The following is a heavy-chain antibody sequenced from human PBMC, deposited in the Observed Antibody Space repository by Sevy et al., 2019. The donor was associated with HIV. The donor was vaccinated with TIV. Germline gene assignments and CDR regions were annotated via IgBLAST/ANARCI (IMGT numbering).Heavy chain of an antibody. D-gene: IGHD6-19*01. CDR1: GFTVNDKY. J-gene: IGHJ4*02. CDR2: IFSSGST. CDR3: VSLFLSYRSGWSYFDY. Sequence: GGSLRLSCAISGFTVNDKYIIWVRQAPGKGLEWVSVIFSSGSTYYADSAKGRFTISRDNSKNTVDLKMNSVRAEDTAVYYCVSLFLSYRSGWSYFDYWGQGTLVTFSS. V-gene: IGHV3-66*02.